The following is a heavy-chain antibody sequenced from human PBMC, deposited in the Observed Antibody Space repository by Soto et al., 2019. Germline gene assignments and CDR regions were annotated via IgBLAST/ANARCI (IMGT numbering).Heavy chain of an antibody. V-gene: IGHV1-69*02. CDR1: GEGLSVDP. Sequence: GASVKVCWKDSGEGLSVDPVGWGSKNHGQGLEWMGRIIPILGIANYAQKFQGRVTITADKSTSTAYMELSSLRSEGTAVYYCANPDEYSYGFGYWGQGTLVTVSS. D-gene: IGHD5-18*01. CDR2: IIPILGIA. CDR3: ANPDEYSYGFGY. J-gene: IGHJ4*02.